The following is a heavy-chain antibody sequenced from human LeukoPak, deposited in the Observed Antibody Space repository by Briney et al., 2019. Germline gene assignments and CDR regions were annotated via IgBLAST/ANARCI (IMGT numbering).Heavy chain of an antibody. CDR2: IYYSGST. Sequence: SETLSLTCTVSGGSISSSSYYWGWIRQPPGKGLEWIGSIYYSGSTYYNPSLKSRVTISVDTSKNQFSLKLSSVTAADTAVYYCAREGLNYYDSSGYYNAHWFDPWGQGTLVTVSS. CDR1: GGSISSSSYY. CDR3: AREGLNYYDSSGYYNAHWFDP. D-gene: IGHD3-22*01. V-gene: IGHV4-39*02. J-gene: IGHJ5*02.